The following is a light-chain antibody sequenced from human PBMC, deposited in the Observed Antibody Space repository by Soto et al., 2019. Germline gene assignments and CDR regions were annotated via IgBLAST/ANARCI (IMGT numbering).Light chain of an antibody. Sequence: EIVLTQSPATLSLSPGERGTLSCRASQSVNTFLAWYQQTPGQAPRLLIYDASKRATGIPARFSGSGSGTDFTLTLYSPEPEDSAVYYCQQRTNSLITFGQGTRLEI. V-gene: IGKV3-11*01. CDR3: QQRTNSLIT. CDR2: DAS. CDR1: QSVNTF. J-gene: IGKJ5*01.